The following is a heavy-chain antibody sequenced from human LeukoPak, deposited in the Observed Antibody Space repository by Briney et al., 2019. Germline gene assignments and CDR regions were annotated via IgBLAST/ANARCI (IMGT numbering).Heavy chain of an antibody. V-gene: IGHV7-4-1*02. J-gene: IGHJ4*02. Sequence: ASVKVSCKASGYTFTSYGISWVRQAPGQGLEWMGWINTNTGNPTYAQGFTGRFVFSLDTSVSTAYLQISSLKAEDTAVYYCARGYYDSSGYYLRRFDYWGQGTLVTVSS. CDR1: GYTFTSYG. D-gene: IGHD3-22*01. CDR2: INTNTGNP. CDR3: ARGYYDSSGYYLRRFDY.